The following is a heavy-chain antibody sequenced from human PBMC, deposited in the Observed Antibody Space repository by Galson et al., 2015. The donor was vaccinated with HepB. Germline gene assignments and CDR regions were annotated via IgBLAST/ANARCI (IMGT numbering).Heavy chain of an antibody. D-gene: IGHD3-3*01. CDR1: GFSLSTSGVG. CDR3: AQVFAAGLYD. V-gene: IGHV2-5*02. Sequence: PALVKPTQTLTLTCTFSGFSLSTSGVGVGWIRQPPGKALEWLALIYGDDDTRYSPSLKSRLTVTKDTSKNQVVLTMTNMDPVDTATYYCAQVFAAGLYDWGQGTLVTVSS. J-gene: IGHJ4*02. CDR2: IYGDDDT.